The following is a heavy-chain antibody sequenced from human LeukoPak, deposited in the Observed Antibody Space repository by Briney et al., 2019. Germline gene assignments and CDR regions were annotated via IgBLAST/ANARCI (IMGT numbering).Heavy chain of an antibody. CDR2: ISYDGNNR. CDR1: GFTFSSYG. V-gene: IGHV3-30*03. Sequence: HPGGSLRLSCAASGFTFSSYGMHWVRQAPGKGLEWVTFISYDGNNRKYADSVAGRFTISRDNSKNTLYLEMNSVRPEDTALYYRVRKIGSPPSPGHFDYWGQGTLVTVSS. D-gene: IGHD1-26*01. J-gene: IGHJ4*02. CDR3: VRKIGSPPSPGHFDY.